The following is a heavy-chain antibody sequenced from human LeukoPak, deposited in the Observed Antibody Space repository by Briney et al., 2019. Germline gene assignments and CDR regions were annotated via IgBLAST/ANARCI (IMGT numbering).Heavy chain of an antibody. V-gene: IGHV3-21*01. CDR2: ISSSSSYI. Sequence: GGSLRLSCAASGFTFSSYSMNWVRQAPGKGLEWVSSISSSSSYIYYADSVKGRFTISKDNAKNSLYLQMNSLRAEDTAVYYCARTGATVLFDYWGQGTLVTVSS. D-gene: IGHD1-26*01. J-gene: IGHJ4*02. CDR3: ARTGATVLFDY. CDR1: GFTFSSYS.